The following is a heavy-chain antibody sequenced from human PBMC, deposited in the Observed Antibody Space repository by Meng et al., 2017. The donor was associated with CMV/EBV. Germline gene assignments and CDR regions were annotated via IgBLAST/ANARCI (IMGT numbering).Heavy chain of an antibody. J-gene: IGHJ4*02. CDR1: GSSISRSSYY. D-gene: IGHD3-10*01. CDR2: IYYSGST. V-gene: IGHV4-39*07. CDR3: VTWLWFGELSGYYFDY. Sequence: HRQPQESGPGPGEPSETLSLTCTVSGSSISRSSYYWGWIRQPPGKGQEWIGSIYYSGSTYYNPSLKSRVTISVDTSKNQFSLKLSSVTAADTAVYYCVTWLWFGELSGYYFDYWGQGTLVTVSS.